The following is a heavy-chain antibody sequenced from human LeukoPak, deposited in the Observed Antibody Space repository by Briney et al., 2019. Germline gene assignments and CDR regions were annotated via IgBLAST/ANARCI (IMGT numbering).Heavy chain of an antibody. CDR3: AKHVSGYDDYYYYYMDV. CDR2: INPNSGGT. Sequence: GASVKVSCKASGYTFTDYFIHWVRQAPGQGLEWMGWINPNSGGTNYAQKVQGRVTMTRDTSISTAYMDLSRLGADDTAVYYCAKHVSGYDDYYYYYMDVWGKGTTVTISS. D-gene: IGHD5-12*01. CDR1: GYTFTDYF. J-gene: IGHJ6*03. V-gene: IGHV1-2*02.